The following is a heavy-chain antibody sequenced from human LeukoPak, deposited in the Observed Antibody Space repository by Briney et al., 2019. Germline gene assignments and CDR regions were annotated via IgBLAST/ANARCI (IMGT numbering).Heavy chain of an antibody. CDR2: ISGSGGST. D-gene: IGHD3-22*01. CDR3: ATWLAPNYYDSSGYYPDAFDI. V-gene: IGHV3-23*01. Sequence: GGSLRLSCAASGFTFSSYAMSWVRQAPGKGLEWVSAISGSGGSTYYADSAKGRFTISRDNSKNTLYLQMNSLRAEDTAVYYCATWLAPNYYDSSGYYPDAFDIWGQGTMVTVSS. CDR1: GFTFSSYA. J-gene: IGHJ3*02.